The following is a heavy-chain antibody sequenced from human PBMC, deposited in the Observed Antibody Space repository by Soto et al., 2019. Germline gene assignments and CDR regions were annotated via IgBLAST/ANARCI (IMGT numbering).Heavy chain of an antibody. CDR1: GFSFSSSG. CDR3: AKKVPTKFYDYIGGSYRYSDYFDY. CDR2: ISGGGGST. J-gene: IGHJ4*02. Sequence: GGSLRLSCAASGFSFSSSGMTWVRQAPGKGLEWVSGISGGGGSTYYADSVKGRFTISRDNSKNTLYLQMNSLRAEDTAVYYCAKKVPTKFYDYIGGSYRYSDYFDYWGQGTLVTVSS. V-gene: IGHV3-23*01. D-gene: IGHD3-16*02.